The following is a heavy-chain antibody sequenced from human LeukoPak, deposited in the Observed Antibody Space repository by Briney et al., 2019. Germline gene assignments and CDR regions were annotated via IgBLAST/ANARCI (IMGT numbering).Heavy chain of an antibody. Sequence: ASVRVSCKASGYTFTGYYMHWVRQAPGQGLEWMGRINPNSGGTNYAQKFQGRVTMTRDTSISTAYMELSRLRSDETAVYYCAKSSSDDFDIWGQGTMVTVSS. D-gene: IGHD2-2*01. CDR1: GYTFTGYY. J-gene: IGHJ3*02. V-gene: IGHV1-2*06. CDR2: INPNSGGT. CDR3: AKSSSDDFDI.